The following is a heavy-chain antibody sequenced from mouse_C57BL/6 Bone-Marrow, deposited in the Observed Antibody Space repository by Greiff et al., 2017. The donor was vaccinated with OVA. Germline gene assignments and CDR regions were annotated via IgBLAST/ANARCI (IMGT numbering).Heavy chain of an antibody. CDR3: ARWYYGNYDYAMDD. D-gene: IGHD2-1*01. V-gene: IGHV1-59*01. J-gene: IGHJ4*01. CDR2: VDPSDSYT. Sequence: QVQLQQPGAELVRPGTSVKLSCKASGYTFTSYWMHWVKQRPGQGLEWIGVVDPSDSYTNYNQKFKGKATLTVDTASSTAYMQLSSLTSEDSAVYYCARWYYGNYDYAMDDWGQGTSVTVSS. CDR1: GYTFTSYW.